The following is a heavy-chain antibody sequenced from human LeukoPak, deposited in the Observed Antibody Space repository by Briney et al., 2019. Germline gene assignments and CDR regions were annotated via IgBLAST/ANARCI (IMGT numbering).Heavy chain of an antibody. J-gene: IGHJ4*02. CDR2: IWYDGSHQ. CDR3: ARDGCTTTSCSDY. V-gene: IGHV3-33*01. Sequence: GGSLTLSCAASGFTFSSYSMQWVREAPGKGLEWVAFIWYDGSHQYYADSVKGRFTISRDSSKNTLYLQMNSLRVEDTAVYYCARDGCTTTSCSDYWGQGTLGTVSS. D-gene: IGHD2-2*01. CDR1: GFTFSSYS.